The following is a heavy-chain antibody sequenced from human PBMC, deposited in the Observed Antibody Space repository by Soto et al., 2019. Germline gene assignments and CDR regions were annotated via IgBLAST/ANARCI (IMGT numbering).Heavy chain of an antibody. V-gene: IGHV1-3*01. CDR2: INAGNGNT. J-gene: IGHJ5*02. D-gene: IGHD2-2*01. Sequence: GPSVKVSCKASGYTFTSYAMHWVRQAPGQRLEWMGWINAGNGNTKYSQKFQGRVTITRDTSVSTAYMELSSLRSEDTAVYYCARDDCSSTSCYHHGFDPWGQGTLVTVSS. CDR1: GYTFTSYA. CDR3: ARDDCSSTSCYHHGFDP.